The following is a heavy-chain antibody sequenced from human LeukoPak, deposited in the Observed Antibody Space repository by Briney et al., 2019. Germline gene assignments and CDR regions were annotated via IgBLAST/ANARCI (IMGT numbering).Heavy chain of an antibody. Sequence: ASVKVSCKASGYTFTGYYMHWVRQAPGQGLEWMGWINPNSGGTNYAQKFQGRVTMTRGTSISTAYMELSRLRSDDTAVYYCARGPSDGDYVSYYYYYYMDVWGKGTTVTVSS. CDR1: GYTFTGYY. CDR2: INPNSGGT. J-gene: IGHJ6*03. V-gene: IGHV1-2*02. D-gene: IGHD4-17*01. CDR3: ARGPSDGDYVSYYYYYYMDV.